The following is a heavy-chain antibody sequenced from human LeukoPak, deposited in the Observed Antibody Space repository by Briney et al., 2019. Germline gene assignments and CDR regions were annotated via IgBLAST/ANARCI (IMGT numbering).Heavy chain of an antibody. CDR3: ARGSPPSLAYCGGDCYFDY. CDR1: GGSISSGAYY. Sequence: SETLSLTCTVSGGSISSGAYYWSWIRQHPGKGLEWIGYIYSSGSTFYNPSLKSQATISIDTSKNQFSLKLSSVTAADTAVYYCARGSPPSLAYCGGDCYFDYWGQGTLVTVSS. CDR2: IYSSGST. V-gene: IGHV4-31*01. J-gene: IGHJ4*02. D-gene: IGHD2-21*02.